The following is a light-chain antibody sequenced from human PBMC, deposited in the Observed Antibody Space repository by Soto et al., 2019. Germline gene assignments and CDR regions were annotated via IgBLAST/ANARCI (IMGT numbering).Light chain of an antibody. V-gene: IGKV1-5*03. CDR2: KAS. J-gene: IGKJ1*01. CDR3: QHYNSYSEA. Sequence: DIQMTQSPSTLSGSVGDRVTITCRASQTISSWLAWYQQKPGKAPKLVIYKASTLKSGVPSRFSGSVSGTEFTLTISSLQPDDFATYYCQHYNSYSEAFGQGTKVELK. CDR1: QTISSW.